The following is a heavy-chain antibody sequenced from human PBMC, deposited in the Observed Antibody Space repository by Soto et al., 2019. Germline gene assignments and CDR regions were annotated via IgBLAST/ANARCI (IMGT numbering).Heavy chain of an antibody. D-gene: IGHD5-18*01. CDR2: IWYDGSNK. J-gene: IGHJ6*02. CDR1: GFTFSSYG. Sequence: GGSLRVSCAASGFTFSSYGMHWGRQAPCKGLEWVAVIWYDGSNKYYADSVKGRFTISRDNSKNTLYLQMNSLRAEDTAVYYCARDSGYRTPRSAPYSYGMADSGQWST. V-gene: IGHV3-33*01. CDR3: ARDSGYRTPRSAPYSYGMAD.